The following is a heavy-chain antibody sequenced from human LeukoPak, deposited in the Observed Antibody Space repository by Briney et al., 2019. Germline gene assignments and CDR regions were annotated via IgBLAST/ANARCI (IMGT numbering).Heavy chain of an antibody. CDR2: IIPIFGTA. V-gene: IGHV1-69*06. J-gene: IGHJ6*04. CDR1: GGTFSSYA. CDR3: ARAIVEPYTGYYGMDA. Sequence: SVKVSCKASGGTFSSYAISWVRQAPGQGLEWMGGIIPIFGTANYAQKFQGRVTITADKSTSTAYMELSSLRSEDTAVYYCARAIVEPYTGYYGMDAWGKGTTVTVSS. D-gene: IGHD3-16*02.